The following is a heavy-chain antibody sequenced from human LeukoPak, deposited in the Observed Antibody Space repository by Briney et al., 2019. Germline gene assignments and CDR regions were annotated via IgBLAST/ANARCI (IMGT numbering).Heavy chain of an antibody. CDR3: ARHRYYYDSSGYFL. CDR1: GGSLSSSSYY. V-gene: IGHV4-39*01. J-gene: IGHJ4*02. Sequence: SETLSLTCTVSGGSLSSSSYYWGWIRHPPGKGLEWIGSIYYSGGPYYNPSLKSRVTISADTSKNQFSLKLSSVTAADTAVYYCARHRYYYDSSGYFLWGQGTLVTVSS. CDR2: IYYSGGP. D-gene: IGHD3-22*01.